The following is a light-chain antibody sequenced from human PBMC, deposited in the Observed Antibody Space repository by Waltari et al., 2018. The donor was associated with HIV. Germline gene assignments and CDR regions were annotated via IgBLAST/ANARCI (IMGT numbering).Light chain of an antibody. CDR1: RSNIGSNS. CDR2: RND. J-gene: IGLJ3*02. Sequence: QSVLTQPPSASGTPGQRVTISCSGSRSNIGSNSVYWYQQHPGMAPKVPIYRNDQRPSGVPDRFSASRSGTSASLAISGIRSEDEADYYWAAYDDRLPGWMFGGGTKLTVL. CDR3: AAYDDRLPGWM. V-gene: IGLV1-47*01.